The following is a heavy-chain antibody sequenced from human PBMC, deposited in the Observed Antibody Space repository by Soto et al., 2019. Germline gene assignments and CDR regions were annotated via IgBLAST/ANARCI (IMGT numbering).Heavy chain of an antibody. CDR1: GGSISSGGYY. CDR2: IYYSGST. CDR3: ARVTVLVPAAIDQNYYYGMDV. D-gene: IGHD2-2*01. J-gene: IGHJ6*02. V-gene: IGHV4-31*03. Sequence: QVQLQESGPGLVKPSQTLSLTCTVSGGSISSGGYYWSWIRQHPGKGLEWIGYIYYSGSTYYNPSLKSRVTISVDTSKNQFSLKLSSVTAADTAVYYCARVTVLVPAAIDQNYYYGMDVWGQGTTVTVSS.